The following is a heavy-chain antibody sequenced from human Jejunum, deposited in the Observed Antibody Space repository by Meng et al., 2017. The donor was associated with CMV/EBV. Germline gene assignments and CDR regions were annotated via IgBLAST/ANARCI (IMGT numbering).Heavy chain of an antibody. Sequence: ASGFPFGSSWVLWVRQAPGKGLEWVANIKQDGSEKYYVDSVKGRFTISRDNAKNSLYLQLNSLRAEDTAVYYCVGGNLVVPASDYWGQGTLVTVSS. CDR1: GFPFGSSW. CDR3: VGGNLVVPASDY. V-gene: IGHV3-7*04. CDR2: IKQDGSEK. J-gene: IGHJ4*02. D-gene: IGHD2-2*01.